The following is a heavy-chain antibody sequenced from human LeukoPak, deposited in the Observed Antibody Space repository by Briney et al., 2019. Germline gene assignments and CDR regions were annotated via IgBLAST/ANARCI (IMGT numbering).Heavy chain of an antibody. CDR3: ARDRNSGYDLYYYYGMDV. J-gene: IGHJ6*02. Sequence: SKTLSLTCTVSGGSISSYYWSWIRQPPGKGLEWIGYIYYSGSTNYNPSLKSRVTISVDTSKNQFSLKLSSVTAADTAVYYCARDRNSGYDLYYYYGMDVWGQGTTVTVSS. V-gene: IGHV4-59*01. CDR1: GGSISSYY. D-gene: IGHD5-12*01. CDR2: IYYSGST.